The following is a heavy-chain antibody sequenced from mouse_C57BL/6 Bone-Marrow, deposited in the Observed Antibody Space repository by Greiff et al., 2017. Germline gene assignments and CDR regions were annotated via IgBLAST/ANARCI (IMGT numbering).Heavy chain of an antibody. CDR1: GYTFSSYG. J-gene: IGHJ3*01. CDR2: ISSGGGYT. CDR3: ARHLLVAY. Sequence: EVQLQESGGDLVKPGGSLKLSCAASGYTFSSYGMSWVRQTPDKRLEWVGTISSGGGYTYYPDKVKGRSTIAGDNSKNTLYLQMSSLKSEDTAMYYCARHLLVAYWGQGTLVTVSA. V-gene: IGHV5-6*01.